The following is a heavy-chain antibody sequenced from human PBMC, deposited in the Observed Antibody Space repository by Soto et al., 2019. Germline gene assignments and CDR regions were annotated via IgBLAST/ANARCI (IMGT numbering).Heavy chain of an antibody. V-gene: IGHV1-46*01. CDR2: IHPSGGPT. J-gene: IGHJ4*02. D-gene: IGHD3-3*01. Sequence: QVQLLQSGPEVKKPGASVKVSCKTSGYTFTTYYVHWVRQAPGQGLEWMGRIHPSGGPTIYSQKFQERVAESRDTSTNTVYLELSSLRSDDTAGYYCARDGNKYDFDYWGQGSLFTVSS. CDR3: ARDGNKYDFDY. CDR1: GYTFTTYY.